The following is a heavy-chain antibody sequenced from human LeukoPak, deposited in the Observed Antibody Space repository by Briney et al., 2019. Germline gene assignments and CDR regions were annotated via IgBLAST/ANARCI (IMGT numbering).Heavy chain of an antibody. Sequence: SETLSLTCAVYGGSFSGYYWSWIRQPPGKGLEWIGEINHSGSTNYNPSLKSRVTISVDTSKDQFSLKLSSVTAADTAVYYCARGGYYDSSGYFASGYYGMDVWGQGTTVTVSS. CDR2: INHSGST. V-gene: IGHV4-34*01. J-gene: IGHJ6*02. D-gene: IGHD3-22*01. CDR3: ARGGYYDSSGYFASGYYGMDV. CDR1: GGSFSGYY.